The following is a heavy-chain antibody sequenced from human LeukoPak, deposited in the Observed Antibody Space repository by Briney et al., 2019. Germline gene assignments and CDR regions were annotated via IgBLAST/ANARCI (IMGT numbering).Heavy chain of an antibody. D-gene: IGHD3-10*01. Sequence: SETLSLTCTVSGGSISPYYWSWIRQPPGKGLEWIGYIQYSGSTSYNPSLQSRVTISVDTSKNQFSLKLSSVTAADSAVYSCARYGGTYFDTWGQGTMVTVSS. CDR2: IQYSGST. V-gene: IGHV4-59*08. J-gene: IGHJ3*02. CDR1: GGSISPYY. CDR3: ARYGGTYFDT.